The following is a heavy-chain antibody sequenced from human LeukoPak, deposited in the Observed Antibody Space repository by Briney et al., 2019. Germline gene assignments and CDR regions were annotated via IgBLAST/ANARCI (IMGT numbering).Heavy chain of an antibody. V-gene: IGHV3-7*01. Sequence: PGGSLRLSCAASGFTFSSCWMSWVRQAPGKGLEWVANIKQDGSEKYYVDSVKGRFTISRDNAKNSLYLQMNSLRAEDTAVYYCARENNWNDGLDYWDQGTLVTVSS. D-gene: IGHD1-1*01. CDR3: ARENNWNDGLDY. CDR2: IKQDGSEK. J-gene: IGHJ4*02. CDR1: GFTFSSCW.